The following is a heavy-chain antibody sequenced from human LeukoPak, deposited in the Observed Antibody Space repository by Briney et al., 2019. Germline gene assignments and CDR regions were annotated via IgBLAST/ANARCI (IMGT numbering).Heavy chain of an antibody. CDR3: ARGKYSSGWFDY. V-gene: IGHV3-21*01. CDR2: ITTSSTYI. CDR1: GFTFRSYE. D-gene: IGHD6-19*01. J-gene: IGHJ4*02. Sequence: GGSLRLSCAASGFTFRSYEMNWVRQAPGKGLEWVSSITTSSTYISYADSVKGRFTISRDNAKNSLYLQMNSLRAEDTAVYYCARGKYSSGWFDYWGQGTLVTVSS.